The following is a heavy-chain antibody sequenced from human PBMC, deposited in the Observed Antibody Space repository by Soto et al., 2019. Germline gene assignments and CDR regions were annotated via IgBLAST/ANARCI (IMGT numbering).Heavy chain of an antibody. CDR3: AKGSIPVAGMADY. CDR1: GFTFSSYA. J-gene: IGHJ4*02. D-gene: IGHD6-19*01. V-gene: IGHV3-23*01. CDR2: ISGSGGST. Sequence: EVQLLESGGGLVQPGGSLRLSCAASGFTFSSYAMSWVRQAPGKGLEWVSAISGSGGSTYYADSVKGRFTISRDNSKNKLYLQMNSLRAEDTAVYYYAKGSIPVAGMADYWGQGTLVTVSS.